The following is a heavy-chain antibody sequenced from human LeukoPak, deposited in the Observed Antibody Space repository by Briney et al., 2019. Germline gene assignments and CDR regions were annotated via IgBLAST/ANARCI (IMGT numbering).Heavy chain of an antibody. Sequence: GGSLRLSCVASGFKFSDCGMHWVRQVPGKGLEWVANIKKDGSETYYVDSVKGRFTISRDNAKNSLYLQMNSLRAEDTAMYYCARGRYSGTTYYFDYWGQGTLVTVSS. CDR1: GFKFSDCG. V-gene: IGHV3-7*03. CDR3: ARGRYSGTTYYFDY. J-gene: IGHJ4*02. CDR2: IKKDGSET. D-gene: IGHD5-12*01.